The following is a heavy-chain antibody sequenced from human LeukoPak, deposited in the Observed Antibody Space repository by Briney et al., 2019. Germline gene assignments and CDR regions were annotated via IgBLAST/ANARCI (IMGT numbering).Heavy chain of an antibody. CDR3: AKVQKYSGSYYYFDY. D-gene: IGHD1-26*01. J-gene: IGHJ4*02. CDR1: GFTFSSYA. V-gene: IGHV3-23*01. CDR2: ISGSGGST. Sequence: GGSLRLSCAASGFTFSSYAMSWVRQALGKGLEWVSAISGSGGSTYYADSVKGRFTISRDNSKNTLYLQMNSLRAEDTAVYYCAKVQKYSGSYYYFDYWGQGTLVTVSS.